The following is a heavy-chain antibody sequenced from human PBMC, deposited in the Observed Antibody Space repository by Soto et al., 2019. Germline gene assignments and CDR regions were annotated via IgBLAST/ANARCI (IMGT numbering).Heavy chain of an antibody. CDR1: GGSISSGGYY. CDR2: VYYSGST. Sequence: QVQLQESGPGLVKPSQTLSLTCTVSGGSISSGGYYWSWIRQHPGKGLEWIGYVYYSGSTYYNPSLKSRVTISVDTSKNQFSLKLSSVTAADTAVYYCARTRGSSGYYFDYWGQGTLVTVSS. D-gene: IGHD3-22*01. J-gene: IGHJ4*02. V-gene: IGHV4-31*03. CDR3: ARTRGSSGYYFDY.